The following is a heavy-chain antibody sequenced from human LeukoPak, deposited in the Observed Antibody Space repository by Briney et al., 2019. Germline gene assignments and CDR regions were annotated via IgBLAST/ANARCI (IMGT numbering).Heavy chain of an antibody. CDR1: GSTFSSYW. CDR2: MNSDGSTT. J-gene: IGHJ4*02. Sequence: PGGSLRLSCAASGSTFSSYWMHWVRQAPGKGLVWLSRMNSDGSTTNYADSVKGRFTISRDNARNTLYLQMNSLRVEDTAMYFCARDYDYFWGGYRYPFDYWGQGTLVTVSS. CDR3: ARDYDYFWGGYRYPFDY. V-gene: IGHV3-74*01. D-gene: IGHD3-16*02.